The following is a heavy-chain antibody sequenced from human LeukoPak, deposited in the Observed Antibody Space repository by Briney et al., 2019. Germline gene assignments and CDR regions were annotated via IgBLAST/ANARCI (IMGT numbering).Heavy chain of an antibody. CDR2: ISYDGSNT. D-gene: IGHD6-19*01. CDR1: GFTFSSYA. CDR3: ARVRSGWYDALDI. J-gene: IGHJ3*02. Sequence: PGGSLRLSCAASGFTFSSYAMHWVRQAPGKGLEWVTVISYDGSNTYYTDSVKGRFTISRDNSKNTLYLQMNSLRAEDTAVYYCARVRSGWYDALDIWGQGTMVTVSS. V-gene: IGHV3-30*04.